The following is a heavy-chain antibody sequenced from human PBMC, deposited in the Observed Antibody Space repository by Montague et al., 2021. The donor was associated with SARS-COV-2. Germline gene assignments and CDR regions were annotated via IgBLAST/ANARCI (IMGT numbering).Heavy chain of an antibody. CDR1: GGSFSGYY. Sequence: SETLSLTCAVYGGSFSGYYWTWIRQSPGKGLEWIAEINHSGTTNYNFNPSLRSRVTISVDTSKSQFSLKLSSVTAADTGVYYCARWDPQTLTLIGLRGESASDYRGQGTLVTVSS. CDR3: ARWDPQTLTLIGLRGESASDY. D-gene: IGHD2-21*01. CDR2: INHSGTT. J-gene: IGHJ4*02. V-gene: IGHV4-34*01.